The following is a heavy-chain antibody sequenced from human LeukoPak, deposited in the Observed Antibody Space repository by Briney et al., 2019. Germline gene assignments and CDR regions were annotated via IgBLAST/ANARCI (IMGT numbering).Heavy chain of an antibody. CDR2: IFHSGNT. Sequence: SETLSLTCAVSGDSIRTTRYYWGWIRQPPGKGLEWIASIFHSGNTYYNPSLKSRVTVSVDKSKNQISLKLSSVTATDTAVYYCARLGGGNGWYGFDYWGQGTLVTVSS. CDR3: ARLGGGNGWYGFDY. J-gene: IGHJ4*02. D-gene: IGHD6-19*01. V-gene: IGHV4-39*01. CDR1: GDSIRTTRYY.